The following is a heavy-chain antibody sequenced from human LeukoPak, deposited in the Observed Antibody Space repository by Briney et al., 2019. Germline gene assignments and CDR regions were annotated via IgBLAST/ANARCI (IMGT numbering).Heavy chain of an antibody. Sequence: GGSLRLSCAASGFIFDDYAMYWVRQVPGKGLEWVSGINWNSGNTVYADSVKGRFIISRDNAKNTLYLQMNSLRAEDTAIYYCGRGFALVPAGIPDYWGQGILVTVSS. CDR2: INWNSGNT. V-gene: IGHV3-9*01. J-gene: IGHJ4*02. D-gene: IGHD2-2*01. CDR1: GFIFDDYA. CDR3: GRGFALVPAGIPDY.